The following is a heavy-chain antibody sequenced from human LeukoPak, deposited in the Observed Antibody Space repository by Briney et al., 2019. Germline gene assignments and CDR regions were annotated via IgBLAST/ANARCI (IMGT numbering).Heavy chain of an antibody. CDR1: GFTFSSYA. V-gene: IGHV3-23*01. D-gene: IGHD6-13*01. CDR2: ISGSGGST. CDR3: AKGWLQQLDAFDI. J-gene: IGHJ3*02. Sequence: GGSLRLSCAASGFTFSSYAMSWVRQAPGKGLEWVSAISGSGGSTYYAGSVKGRFTISRDNSKNTLYLQMNSLRAEDTAVYYCAKGWLQQLDAFDIWGQGTMVTVSS.